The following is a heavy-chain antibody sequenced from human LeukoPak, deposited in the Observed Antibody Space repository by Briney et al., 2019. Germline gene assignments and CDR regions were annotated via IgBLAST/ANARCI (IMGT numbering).Heavy chain of an antibody. J-gene: IGHJ4*02. Sequence: SVKVSCKASGGTFSSYAISWVRQAPGQGLEWMGRIIPILGIANYAQKFQGRVTITADKSTSTAYMELSSLRSEDTAVYYCARAGVYYYDSSGYYSGYWGQGTLVTVSS. CDR2: IIPILGIA. D-gene: IGHD3-22*01. CDR1: GGTFSSYA. V-gene: IGHV1-69*04. CDR3: ARAGVYYYDSSGYYSGY.